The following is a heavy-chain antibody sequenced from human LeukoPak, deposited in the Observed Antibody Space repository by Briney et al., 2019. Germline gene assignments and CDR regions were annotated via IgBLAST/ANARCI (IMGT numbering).Heavy chain of an antibody. CDR1: GGTFSSYA. D-gene: IGHD3-9*01. V-gene: IGHV1-69*04. Sequence: SVKVSCKASGGTFSSYAISWVRQAPGQGLEWMGRIIPILGIANYAQKFQGRVTITADKSTSTAYMELSSLRSEDTAVYYCARHRRYFDWFSAFDIWGQGTMVTVSS. CDR3: ARHRRYFDWFSAFDI. J-gene: IGHJ3*02. CDR2: IIPILGIA.